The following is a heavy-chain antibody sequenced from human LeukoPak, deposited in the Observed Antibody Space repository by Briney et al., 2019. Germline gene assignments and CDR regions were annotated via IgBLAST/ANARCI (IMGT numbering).Heavy chain of an antibody. CDR2: IDDSGGT. J-gene: IGHJ4*02. D-gene: IGHD1-26*01. CDR1: GGSISIYY. CDR3: ARIIVGATFDC. V-gene: IGHV4-59*08. Sequence: SETLSLTCTVSGGSISIYYWSWIRQPPGKGLEWIGFIDDSGGTNYNSSLKSRVTISVDTSKNQFSLKLSSVTAADTAVYYCARIIVGATFDCWGQGTLVTVSS.